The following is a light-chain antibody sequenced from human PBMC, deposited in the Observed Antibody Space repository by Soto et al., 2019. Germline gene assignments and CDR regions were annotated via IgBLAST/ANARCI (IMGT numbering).Light chain of an antibody. J-gene: IGKJ5*01. CDR2: DAS. Sequence: EIVLTQSPGTLSLSPGERDTLSCRASQSVSSSYLAWYQQKVGRAPRLLIYDASTRATGIPDRFSGSGSGTDFTLTITRLEPEDFAVYYCQQYGSSPRTFGQGTRLEI. CDR3: QQYGSSPRT. V-gene: IGKV3-20*01. CDR1: QSVSSSY.